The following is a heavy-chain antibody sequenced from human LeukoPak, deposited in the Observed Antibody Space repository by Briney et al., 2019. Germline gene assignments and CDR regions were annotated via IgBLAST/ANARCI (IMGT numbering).Heavy chain of an antibody. V-gene: IGHV1-46*01. Sequence: GASVKVSCKASGYTFTTYFMHWVRQAPGQGLEWMAIINPSGGSTTYAQKFEGRITVTGDASTSTVYLELSSLRSEDTAVYYCARVDTILWRSPPFDFWGQGTLVTVAS. J-gene: IGHJ4*02. CDR3: ARVDTILWRSPPFDF. CDR2: INPSGGST. D-gene: IGHD2-21*01. CDR1: GYTFTTYF.